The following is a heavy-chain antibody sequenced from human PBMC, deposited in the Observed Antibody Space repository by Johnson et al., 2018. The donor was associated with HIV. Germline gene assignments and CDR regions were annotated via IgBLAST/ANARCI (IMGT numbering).Heavy chain of an antibody. J-gene: IGHJ3*02. V-gene: IGHV3-30*14. CDR2: ISYDGSNK. D-gene: IGHD3-22*01. CDR3: ARHSDPWFVSGYYNGAFDI. CDR1: GFTFSSYA. Sequence: QMQLVESGGGVVQPGRSLRLSCAASGFTFSSYAMHWVRQAPGKGLEWVAVISYDGSNKYYADSVKGRLTISRDNSRNTLYLQMNSLRAEDTAVYYCARHSDPWFVSGYYNGAFDIWGQGTMVTVSS.